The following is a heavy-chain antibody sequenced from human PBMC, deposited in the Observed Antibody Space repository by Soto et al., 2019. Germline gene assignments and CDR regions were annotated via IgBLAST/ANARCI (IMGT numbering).Heavy chain of an antibody. CDR3: AKGLTSSGCFAS. CDR2: ISISGGST. D-gene: IGHD3-10*01. J-gene: IGHJ5*01. CDR1: GFTFSSYA. Sequence: GGSLRLSCAASGFTFSSYAMSWVRQAPGKGLEWVSAISISGGSTFYVDSVKGRFTISRDNPKNTLVLQMTSLSAEDTAVYYCAKGLTSSGCFASWGQGTLVTVSS. V-gene: IGHV3-23*01.